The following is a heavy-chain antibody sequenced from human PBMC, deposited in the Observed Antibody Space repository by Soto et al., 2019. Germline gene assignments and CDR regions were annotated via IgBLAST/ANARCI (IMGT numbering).Heavy chain of an antibody. D-gene: IGHD3-16*02. CDR1: GFTLSVSA. CDR3: AKDRGIIVKAGDAFDV. CDR2: ISDSGDRT. J-gene: IGHJ3*01. V-gene: IGHV3-23*01. Sequence: VQLMESGGGLVQPGGSLRLSCASSGFTLSVSAVNWVRQAPGKGLEWVSYISDSGDRTYYADSVKGRFTISRDRSKNTVSLQMDSLRAEDTAVYYCAKDRGIIVKAGDAFDVWGQGTKVTVSS.